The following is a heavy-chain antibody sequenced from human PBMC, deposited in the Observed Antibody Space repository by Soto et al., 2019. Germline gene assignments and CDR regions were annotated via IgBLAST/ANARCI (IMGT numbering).Heavy chain of an antibody. V-gene: IGHV3-30-3*01. CDR2: ISHDGINK. Sequence: QVLLVDSGGGVVQPGRSLRLSCAASGFTFSSYAMNWVRQAPGKGLEWVALISHDGINKYYADSVRGRFTISRDSSTNTLYLQGNSLSAADTAVYYCGRCTSTSCHLGSAYWGQGTLVTVSS. D-gene: IGHD2-2*01. J-gene: IGHJ4*02. CDR1: GFTFSSYA. CDR3: GRCTSTSCHLGSAY.